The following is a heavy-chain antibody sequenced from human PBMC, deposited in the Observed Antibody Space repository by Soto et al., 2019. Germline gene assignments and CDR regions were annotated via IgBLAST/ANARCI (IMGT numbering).Heavy chain of an antibody. J-gene: IGHJ5*02. V-gene: IGHV3-23*01. CDR1: GFIFSSYA. D-gene: IGHD3-10*01. CDR2: VSGSGDAT. Sequence: EVRLLESGGGMAQPGGSLRLSCAASGFIFSSYAMTWVRRAPGKGLEWVSGVSGSGDATDYADSVRGRFTISRDNSKNTLHLQMNTLRAADTAVYYCAKDFRGFGELSGWFDTWGQGTLVTVSS. CDR3: AKDFRGFGELSGWFDT.